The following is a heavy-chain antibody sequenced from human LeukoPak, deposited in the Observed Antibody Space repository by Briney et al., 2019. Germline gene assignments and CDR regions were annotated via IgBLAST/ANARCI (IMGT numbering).Heavy chain of an antibody. CDR1: GFTFSSYS. CDR3: ARDLGYCSSTSCSDYDAFDI. J-gene: IGHJ3*02. Sequence: GGSLRLSCAASGFTFSSYSMNWVRQAPGKGLEWVSSISSSSSYIYYADSVKGRFTISRDNAKNSLYLQMNSLRAEDTAVYYCARDLGYCSSTSCSDYDAFDIWGQGTMVTVSS. V-gene: IGHV3-21*01. CDR2: ISSSSSYI. D-gene: IGHD2-2*01.